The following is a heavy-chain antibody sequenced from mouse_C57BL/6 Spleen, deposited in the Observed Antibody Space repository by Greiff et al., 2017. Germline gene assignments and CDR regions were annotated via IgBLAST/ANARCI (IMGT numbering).Heavy chain of an antibody. V-gene: IGHV1-64*01. D-gene: IGHD2-3*01. CDR2: IHPNSGST. CDR1: GYTFTSYW. J-gene: IGHJ2*01. Sequence: VKLQQPGAELVKPGASVKLSCKASGYTFTSYWMHWVKQRPGQGLEWIGMIHPNSGSTNYNEKFKSKATLTVDKSSSTAYMQLSSLTSEDSAVYYCARFYYDCYYDYWGQGTTLTVSS. CDR3: ARFYYDCYYDY.